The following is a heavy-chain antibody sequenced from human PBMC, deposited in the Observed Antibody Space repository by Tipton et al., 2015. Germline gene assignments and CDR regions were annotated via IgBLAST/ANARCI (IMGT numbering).Heavy chain of an antibody. Sequence: SLRLSCAASGFRFSDSYMNWIRQAPGMGLEWLSYISSGASVTYYADSVKGRFTISRDNANNSVSLQMNSLRDEDTAVYYCARDVGHCTSTSCFNYYGMDVWGQGTTVTVS. V-gene: IGHV3-11*04. CDR3: ARDVGHCTSTSCFNYYGMDV. CDR1: GFRFSDSY. J-gene: IGHJ6*02. D-gene: IGHD2-2*01. CDR2: ISSGASVT.